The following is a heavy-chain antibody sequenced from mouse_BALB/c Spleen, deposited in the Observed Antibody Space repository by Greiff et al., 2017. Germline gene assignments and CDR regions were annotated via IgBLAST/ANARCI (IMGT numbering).Heavy chain of an antibody. CDR1: GFTFSSYT. D-gene: IGHD2-10*02. J-gene: IGHJ4*01. Sequence: EVMLVESGGGLVQPGGSLKLSCAASGFTFSSYTMSWVRQTPEKRLEWVAYISNGGGSTYYPDTVKGRFTISRDNAKNTLYLQMSSLKSEDTAMYYCARHAVYGNFYYAMDYWGQGTSVTVSS. CDR2: ISNGGGST. CDR3: ARHAVYGNFYYAMDY. V-gene: IGHV5-12-2*01.